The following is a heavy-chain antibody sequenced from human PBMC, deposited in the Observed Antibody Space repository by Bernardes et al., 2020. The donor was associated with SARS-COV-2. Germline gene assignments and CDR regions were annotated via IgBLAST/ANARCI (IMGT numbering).Heavy chain of an antibody. V-gene: IGHV4-59*01. Sequence: SETLSLTCTVSGGSLSGYYWSWVRQPPGKGLEWIGYIYSSGTTTYNPSLKSRVTLSIDVSENHFSLTLNSVTAADTAVYYCARFEYGSSKNFMDVWGQGTTVTVSS. J-gene: IGHJ6*02. CDR1: GGSLSGYY. CDR2: IYSSGTT. D-gene: IGHD6-19*01. CDR3: ARFEYGSSKNFMDV.